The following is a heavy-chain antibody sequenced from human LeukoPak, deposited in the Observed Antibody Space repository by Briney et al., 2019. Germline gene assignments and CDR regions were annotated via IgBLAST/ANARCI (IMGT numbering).Heavy chain of an antibody. CDR2: IGPYNGNT. J-gene: IGHJ4*02. V-gene: IGHV1-18*01. CDR1: GYTFTNYG. D-gene: IGHD4-17*01. Sequence: ASVKVSCKASGYTFTNYGISWVRPAPGQGLEWLGWIGPYNGNTYYAQNFQGRVTMTTDTATSTVYMELMSLRSDDTAVYYCARQAMVTPSGWDYWGQGTLVTVSS. CDR3: ARQAMVTPSGWDY.